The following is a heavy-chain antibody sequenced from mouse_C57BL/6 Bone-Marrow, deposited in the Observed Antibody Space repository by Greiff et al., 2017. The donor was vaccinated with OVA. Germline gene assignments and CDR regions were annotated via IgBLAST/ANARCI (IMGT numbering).Heavy chain of an antibody. CDR3: AREDYGYEYASSCVGY. J-gene: IGHJ2*01. D-gene: IGHD1-1*02. Sequence: QVQLQQPGAELVKPGASVKLSCKASGYTFTSYWITWVKQRPGQGLEWIGDIYPGSGSTNYNEKFKSKATLTVATSSRTASMQISSLTSEDSAGYYWAREDYGYEYASSCVGYGGQGTKLTV. CDR2: IYPGSGST. CDR1: GYTFTSYW. V-gene: IGHV1-55*01.